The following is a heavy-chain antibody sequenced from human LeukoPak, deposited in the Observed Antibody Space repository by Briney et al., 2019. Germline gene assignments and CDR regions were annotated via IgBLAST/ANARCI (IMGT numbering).Heavy chain of an antibody. CDR1: GFSFSTSW. V-gene: IGHV3-7*05. CDR3: ARGGVSRAAFDV. Sequence: PGRSLRLSCAASGFSFSTSWMNWVRLAPGKGPGWVAYIKGDGSEKNYVDSVTGRFTISRDNAKNSLYLQMDSLRVEDTAVYYCARGGVSRAAFDVWGQGTMVTVSS. J-gene: IGHJ3*01. CDR2: IKGDGSEK.